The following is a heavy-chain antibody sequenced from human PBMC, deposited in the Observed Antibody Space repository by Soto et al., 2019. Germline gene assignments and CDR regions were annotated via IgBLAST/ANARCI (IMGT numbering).Heavy chain of an antibody. V-gene: IGHV3-23*01. J-gene: IGHJ4*02. D-gene: IGHD2-2*02. Sequence: GGSLRLSCAASGFTFSSYAMSWVRQAPGKGLEWVSSISGSGVSTYYAASVKGRFAISRDNSKNTLYLQMNSLRAEDTAVYYCAKFGYCNSTSCYTSLDYWGQGTLVTVSS. CDR3: AKFGYCNSTSCYTSLDY. CDR2: ISGSGVST. CDR1: GFTFSSYA.